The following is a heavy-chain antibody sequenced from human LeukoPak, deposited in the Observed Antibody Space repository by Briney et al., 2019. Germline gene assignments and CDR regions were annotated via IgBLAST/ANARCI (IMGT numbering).Heavy chain of an antibody. CDR3: ARLFAVVTRFFDY. V-gene: IGHV4-38-2*02. Sequence: SETLSLTCTVSGYSISSGYYWGWIRQPPGKGLEWIGSIYHSGSTHYNPSLKSRVTISLDTSTNQFSLKLSSVTAADTAVYYCARLFAVVTRFFDYWGRGTLVTVSS. D-gene: IGHD3-3*01. CDR1: GYSISSGYY. J-gene: IGHJ4*02. CDR2: IYHSGST.